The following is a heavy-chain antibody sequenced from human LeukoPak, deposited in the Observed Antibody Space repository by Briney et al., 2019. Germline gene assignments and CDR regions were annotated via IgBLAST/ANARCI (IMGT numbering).Heavy chain of an antibody. J-gene: IGHJ4*02. Sequence: PSETLSLTCTVSGGSISSGGYSWSWIRQPPGKGLEWIGYIYYSGSTNYNPSLKSRVTISVDTSKNQFSLKLSSVTAADTAVYYCARAKYSFFDYWGQGTLVTVSS. CDR3: ARAKYSFFDY. V-gene: IGHV4-61*08. D-gene: IGHD2/OR15-2a*01. CDR1: GGSISSGGYS. CDR2: IYYSGST.